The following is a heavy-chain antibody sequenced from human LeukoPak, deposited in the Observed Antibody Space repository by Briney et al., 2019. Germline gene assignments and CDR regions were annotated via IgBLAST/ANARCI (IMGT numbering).Heavy chain of an antibody. CDR1: GDSISSYY. J-gene: IGHJ4*02. CDR3: ARHRMGVTRDFDY. V-gene: IGHV4-59*08. Sequence: SETLTLTCTVSGDSISSYYWSWIRQPPGKGLEWIGYIYYSGTTDNNPSLKSRLTMSLDTSKNQFSLRLTSVTAADTAVYYCARHRMGVTRDFDYWGQGTLVTVSS. D-gene: IGHD3-10*01. CDR2: IYYSGTT.